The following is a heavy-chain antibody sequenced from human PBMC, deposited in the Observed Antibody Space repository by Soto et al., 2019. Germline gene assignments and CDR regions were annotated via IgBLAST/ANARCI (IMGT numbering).Heavy chain of an antibody. CDR2: IYYSGST. J-gene: IGHJ4*02. CDR1: GGSISSSTYY. D-gene: IGHD1-26*01. V-gene: IGHV4-39*01. CDR3: ARHQESGAYHADLSY. Sequence: QLQLQESGPGLVKPAETLSLTCTVSGGSISSSTYYWAWIRQPPGKGLEWIGSIYYSGSTYNNPSLKSRVTISVDTSKNQFSLKLSSVTASDTAVYYCARHQESGAYHADLSYWSQGTLVTVSS.